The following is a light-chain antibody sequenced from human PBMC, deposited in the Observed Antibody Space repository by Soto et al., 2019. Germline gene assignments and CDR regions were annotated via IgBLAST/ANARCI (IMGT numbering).Light chain of an antibody. CDR1: QSVSGN. J-gene: IGKJ1*01. CDR3: QQYNNWPL. Sequence: IVMTQSPATLSVSPGERATLSCRASQSVSGNLAWYQQKPGQAPRLLIYGASTRATGIPARFSGSGSGTEFTLTISSLQSEDYAVYFCQQYNNWPLFGQGTKVDIK. CDR2: GAS. V-gene: IGKV3-15*01.